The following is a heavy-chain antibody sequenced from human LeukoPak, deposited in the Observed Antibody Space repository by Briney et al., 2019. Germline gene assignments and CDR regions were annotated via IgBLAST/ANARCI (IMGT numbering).Heavy chain of an antibody. J-gene: IGHJ4*02. D-gene: IGHD1-26*01. CDR3: AAKYSGKRAFDY. Sequence: PGGSLRLSCAASGFTFSSYAMSWVRQAPGKGLEWVSSISDSGGSTYYADSVKGRFTISRDNSKNTLFLQMNSLRAEDTAIYYCAAKYSGKRAFDYWGQGTLVTVSS. V-gene: IGHV3-23*01. CDR1: GFTFSSYA. CDR2: ISDSGGST.